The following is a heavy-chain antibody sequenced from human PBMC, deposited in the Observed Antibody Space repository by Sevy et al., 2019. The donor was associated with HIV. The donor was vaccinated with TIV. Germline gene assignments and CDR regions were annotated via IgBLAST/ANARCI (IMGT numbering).Heavy chain of an antibody. CDR1: GFTFSDSW. D-gene: IGHD3-16*01. CDR2: IKEDGNER. CDR3: ARGRRNWGLGGLDV. Sequence: GGSLRLSCAASGFTFSDSWMTWVRQAPGKGLEWVAHIKEDGNERYYVDSVKGRFTLSRDNAKMSVYLELTSLRVEDSAIYYCARGRRNWGLGGLDVWGQGTTVTVSS. J-gene: IGHJ6*02. V-gene: IGHV3-7*01.